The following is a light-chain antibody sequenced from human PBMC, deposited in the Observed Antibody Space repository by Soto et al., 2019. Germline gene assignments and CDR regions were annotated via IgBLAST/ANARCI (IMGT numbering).Light chain of an antibody. CDR3: SSYTTTSTLVV. CDR2: EVT. J-gene: IGLJ3*02. V-gene: IGLV2-14*01. Sequence: QSVLTQPASVSGSPGQSITISCTGTNSDVGDSNYVSWYQQYPGKAPKLIIYEVTSRPSGVSNRFSGSKSGNTASLTVSGLQAEDEADYYCSSYTTTSTLVVFGGGTKLTVL. CDR1: NSDVGDSNY.